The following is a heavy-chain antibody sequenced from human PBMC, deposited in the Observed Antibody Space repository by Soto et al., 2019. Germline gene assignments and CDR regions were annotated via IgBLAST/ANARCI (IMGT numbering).Heavy chain of an antibody. V-gene: IGHV1-18*04. Sequence: QVQLVQSGGEVRKPGASVKVSCKASGYTFTSYGVSWVRQAPGQGLEWMGWLRAYTGYTNYAQKFQGRVTITTDTSTRTAYMELRSLISDDTAVYYCARASDGYRSGWYVGYFDYWGQGTLVTVSS. CDR1: GYTFTSYG. J-gene: IGHJ4*02. CDR2: LRAYTGYT. D-gene: IGHD6-19*01. CDR3: ARASDGYRSGWYVGYFDY.